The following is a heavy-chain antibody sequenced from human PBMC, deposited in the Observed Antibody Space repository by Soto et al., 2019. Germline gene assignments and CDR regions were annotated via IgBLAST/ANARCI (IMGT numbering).Heavy chain of an antibody. CDR2: ISAYNGNT. CDR3: VCHPYSSSSVWFDP. Sequence: QVQLVQSGAEVKKPGASVKVSCKASGYTFTSYGISWVRQAPGQGLEWMGWISAYNGNTNYAQKLQGRVTMTTDTSTITAYMELRSMSHGDTAVYYCVCHPYSSSSVWFDPWGQGTLVTVSS. J-gene: IGHJ5*02. D-gene: IGHD6-6*01. V-gene: IGHV1-18*01. CDR1: GYTFTSYG.